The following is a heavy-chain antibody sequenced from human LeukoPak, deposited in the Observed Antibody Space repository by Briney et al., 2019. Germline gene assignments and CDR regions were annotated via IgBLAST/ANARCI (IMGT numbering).Heavy chain of an antibody. Sequence: ASVTVSCKASGYTLNEYYMHWVRQAPGKGLEWMGWINPNGYRTSYAQKLQARVTITRDTSINTAYMELSGLTSDDTALYYCARALVVVTGDLDYWSQATLVTVSS. CDR1: GYTLNEYY. D-gene: IGHD2-21*02. V-gene: IGHV1-2*02. CDR2: INPNGYRT. J-gene: IGHJ4*02. CDR3: ARALVVVTGDLDY.